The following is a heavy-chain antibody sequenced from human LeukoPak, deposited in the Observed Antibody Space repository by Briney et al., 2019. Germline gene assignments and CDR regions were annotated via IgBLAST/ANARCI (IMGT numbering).Heavy chain of an antibody. CDR1: GFIFSSYA. CDR3: PKAASGGLVRYYFDY. V-gene: IGHV3-23*01. Sequence: GGSLRLSCAASGFIFSSYAMSWVRQAPGKGLEWVSGISGSGGSTYYADSVKGRFTISRDNSKNTLYLQMNSLRAEDTAVYYRPKAASGGLVRYYFDYWGQGTLVTVSS. CDR2: ISGSGGST. D-gene: IGHD3/OR15-3a*01. J-gene: IGHJ4*02.